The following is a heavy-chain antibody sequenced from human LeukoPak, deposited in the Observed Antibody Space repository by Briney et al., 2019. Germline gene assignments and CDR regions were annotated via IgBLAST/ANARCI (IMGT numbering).Heavy chain of an antibody. CDR2: IYTSGST. V-gene: IGHV4-61*02. CDR1: GGSISSGSYY. Sequence: SQTLSLTCTVSGGSISSGSYYWSWIRQPAGKGLEWIVRIYTSGSTNYNPSLKSRVTISVDTSKNQSSLKLSSVTAADTAVYYCARDALQGYSYGYFDYWGQGTLVTVSS. J-gene: IGHJ4*02. CDR3: ARDALQGYSYGYFDY. D-gene: IGHD5-18*01.